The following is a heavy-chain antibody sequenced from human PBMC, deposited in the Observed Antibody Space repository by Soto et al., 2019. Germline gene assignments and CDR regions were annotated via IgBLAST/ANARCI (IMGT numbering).Heavy chain of an antibody. CDR3: AKADGEQWLIPHLDN. J-gene: IGHJ4*02. Sequence: EVQLLESGGGVVQPGGSLRLSCEASGFNFKKFAMGWVRQAPGDGLEWVSGISCCGGSTFYADSVKGRFSLARDDSKNTLSLQLNSLRVEDTAHYYCAKADGEQWLIPHLDNWGQGTLVTVS. D-gene: IGHD6-19*01. CDR2: ISCCGGST. CDR1: GFNFKKFA. V-gene: IGHV3-23*01.